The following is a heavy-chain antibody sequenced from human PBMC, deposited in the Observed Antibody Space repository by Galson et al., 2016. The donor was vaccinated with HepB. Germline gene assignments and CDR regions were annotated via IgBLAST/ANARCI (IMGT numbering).Heavy chain of an antibody. J-gene: IGHJ6*02. CDR3: ARALHSREDCCYHYGLDV. V-gene: IGHV3-48*01. CDR2: ISSNSRTI. CDR1: GFTLSTYS. Sequence: SLRLSCAASGFTLSTYSMSWVRQAPGKGLEWVSYISSNSRTIYYADSVKGRFTVSRDINSLSLQMNSLRVEDTALYYCARALHSREDCCYHYGLDVWGPGTTVIVSS. D-gene: IGHD5-12*01.